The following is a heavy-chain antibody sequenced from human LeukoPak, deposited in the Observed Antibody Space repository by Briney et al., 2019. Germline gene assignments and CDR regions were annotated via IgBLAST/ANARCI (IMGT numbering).Heavy chain of an antibody. Sequence: GGSLRLSCAASGFTVSNNYMTWVRQAPGKGLEWVSFIYSGSSTYYADSVKGRFTISRDNSKNTLYLQMNSLRAEDTAVYYCARESFWSGYYSVYYFDYWGQGTLVTVSS. CDR3: ARESFWSGYYSVYYFDY. V-gene: IGHV3-53*01. CDR2: IYSGSST. D-gene: IGHD3-3*01. J-gene: IGHJ4*02. CDR1: GFTVSNNY.